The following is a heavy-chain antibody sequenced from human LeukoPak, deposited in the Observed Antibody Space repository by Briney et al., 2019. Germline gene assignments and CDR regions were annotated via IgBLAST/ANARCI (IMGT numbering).Heavy chain of an antibody. CDR1: GFTFSSYA. J-gene: IGHJ4*02. D-gene: IGHD7-27*01. CDR3: AKGRTGDLDY. V-gene: IGHV3-30*02. Sequence: PGGSLRLSCAASGFTFSSYAMHWVRQAPGKGLEWVAFIRYDGTNKFYADSVKGRFTISRDNSKNTLYLQMNSLRGEDTAVYYCAKGRTGDLDYWGQGTLVTVSS. CDR2: IRYDGTNK.